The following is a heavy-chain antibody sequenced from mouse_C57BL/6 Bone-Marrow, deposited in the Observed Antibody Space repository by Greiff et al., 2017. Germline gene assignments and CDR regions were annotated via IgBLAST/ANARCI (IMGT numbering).Heavy chain of an antibody. J-gene: IGHJ4*01. CDR2: IDPSASYT. Sequence: VLLQQPGAELVMPGASVKLSCKASGYTFTSYWMHWVQQRPGQGLEWIGEIDPSASYTNYTQKFKGKFTLTVDKSSSTAYMQLSSLTSEDSAVYYCARNYYGIDAMDYWGQGTSVTVSS. D-gene: IGHD1-1*01. CDR1: GYTFTSYW. CDR3: ARNYYGIDAMDY. V-gene: IGHV1-69*01.